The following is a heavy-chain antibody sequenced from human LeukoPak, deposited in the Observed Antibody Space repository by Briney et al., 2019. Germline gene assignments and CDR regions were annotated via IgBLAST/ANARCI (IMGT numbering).Heavy chain of an antibody. CDR1: GYTFTGYY. CDR3: ARDIGPTGEVPLFDY. Sequence: GASVKVSCKASGYTFTGYYMHWVRQAPGQGLEWMGWINPNSGGTNYAQKFQGRVTMTRDTSISTAYMELSRLRSDDTAVYYCARDIGPTGEVPLFDYWGQGTLVTVSS. D-gene: IGHD2-2*01. V-gene: IGHV1-2*02. J-gene: IGHJ4*02. CDR2: INPNSGGT.